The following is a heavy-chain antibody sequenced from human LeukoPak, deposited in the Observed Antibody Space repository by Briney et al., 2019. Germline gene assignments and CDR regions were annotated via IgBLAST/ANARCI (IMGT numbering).Heavy chain of an antibody. V-gene: IGHV3-48*02. CDR1: GFTFSSYE. CDR3: ARESVVRGLDY. Sequence: PGGSLRLSCAASGFTFSSYEINWVRQAPGKGLEWVSYISRDSSTIFYADSVKGRFTISRDNAKSSLYLQMSSLRDEDTAVYYCARESVVRGLDYWGQGTLVTVSS. CDR2: ISRDSSTI. J-gene: IGHJ4*02. D-gene: IGHD3-10*01.